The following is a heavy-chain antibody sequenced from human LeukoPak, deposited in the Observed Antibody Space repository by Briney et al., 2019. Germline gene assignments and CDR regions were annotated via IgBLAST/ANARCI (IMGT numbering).Heavy chain of an antibody. Sequence: GGSLRLSCAASGFTFSSYSMNWVRQAPGKGLEWVSSISSSSSYIYYADSVKGRFTISRDNAKNSLYLQMNSLRAEDTAVYYCARGWEAAAGTYDYWGQGTLVTVSS. J-gene: IGHJ4*02. CDR3: ARGWEAAAGTYDY. CDR1: GFTFSSYS. D-gene: IGHD6-13*01. CDR2: ISSSSSYI. V-gene: IGHV3-21*01.